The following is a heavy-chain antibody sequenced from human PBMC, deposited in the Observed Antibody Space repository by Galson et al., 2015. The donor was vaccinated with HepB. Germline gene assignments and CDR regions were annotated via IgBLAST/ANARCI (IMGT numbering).Heavy chain of an antibody. CDR3: ARPSGYCSAAACYQNDY. Sequence: QSGAEVKKPGESLKISCKGSGYSFTDYWIAWARQMPGKGLEWMGIIYPGDSDTRYRPSFQGQVTISADKSISTAYLQWSSLKASDTAMYYCARPSGYCSAAACYQNDYWGQGTLITVSS. CDR1: GYSFTDYW. V-gene: IGHV5-51*03. D-gene: IGHD2-15*01. J-gene: IGHJ4*02. CDR2: IYPGDSDT.